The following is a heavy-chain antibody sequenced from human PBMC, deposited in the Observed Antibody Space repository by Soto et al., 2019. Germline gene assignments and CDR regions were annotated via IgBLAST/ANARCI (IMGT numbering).Heavy chain of an antibody. CDR2: IIPIFGTA. Sequence: QVQLVQSGAEVKKPGSSVKVSCKASGGTFSSYAISWVRQAPGQGLKWMGGIIPIFGTANYAQKFQGRVTITADESTSTVYMELSSLRSEDTAVYYCARDIVHSSGWPPFDYWGQGTLVTVSS. CDR1: GGTFSSYA. J-gene: IGHJ4*02. D-gene: IGHD6-19*01. V-gene: IGHV1-69*12. CDR3: ARDIVHSSGWPPFDY.